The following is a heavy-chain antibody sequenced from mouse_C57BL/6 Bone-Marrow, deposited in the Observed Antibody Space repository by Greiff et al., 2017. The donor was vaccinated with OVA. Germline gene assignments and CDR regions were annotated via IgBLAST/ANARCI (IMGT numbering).Heavy chain of an antibody. CDR3: ARGDVFSYYLDY. V-gene: IGHV1-50*01. Sequence: QVQLQQPGAELVKPGASVKLSCKASGYTFTSYWMQWVKQRPGQGLEWIGEIDPSDSYTNYNQKFKGKATLTVDTSSSTAYMQLSSLTSEDSAVYYCARGDVFSYYLDYWGQGTTLTVSS. CDR2: IDPSDSYT. J-gene: IGHJ2*01. CDR1: GYTFTSYW. D-gene: IGHD3-3*01.